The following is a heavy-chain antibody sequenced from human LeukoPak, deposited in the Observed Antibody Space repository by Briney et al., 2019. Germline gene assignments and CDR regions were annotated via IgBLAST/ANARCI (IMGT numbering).Heavy chain of an antibody. CDR3: ARGAVVRGGRYYYYYGMDV. CDR1: GGSFSGYY. Sequence: SETLSLTCAVYGGSFSGYYWSWIRQPPGKGLEWLGEINHSGSTNYNPSLKSRVTISVDTSKNQFSLKLSSVTAADTAVYYCARGAVVRGGRYYYYYGMDVWGKGTTVTVSS. V-gene: IGHV4-34*01. D-gene: IGHD3-10*01. J-gene: IGHJ6*04. CDR2: INHSGST.